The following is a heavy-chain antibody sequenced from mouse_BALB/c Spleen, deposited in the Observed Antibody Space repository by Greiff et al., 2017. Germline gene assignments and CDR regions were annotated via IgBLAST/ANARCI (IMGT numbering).Heavy chain of an antibody. D-gene: IGHD2-1*01. J-gene: IGHJ3*01. CDR3: VRDRPYGNWGSWFAY. Sequence: VKLMESGPGLVAPSQSLSITCTVSGFSLTSYDISWIRQPPGKGLEWLGLIWTGGGTNYNSAFMSRLSISKDNSKSQVFLKMNSLQTDDTAIYYCVRDRPYGNWGSWFAYWGQGTLVTVSA. CDR2: IWTGGGT. CDR1: GFSLTSYD. V-gene: IGHV2-9-2*01.